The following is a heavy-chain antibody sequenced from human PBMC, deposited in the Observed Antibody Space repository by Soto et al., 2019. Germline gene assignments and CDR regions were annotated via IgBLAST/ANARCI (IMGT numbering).Heavy chain of an antibody. CDR3: ARTLYGDNVDY. V-gene: IGHV1-8*01. CDR2: MNPNSGNT. Sequence: QVQLVQSGAEVKKPGASVKVSCKASGYTFTSYDINWVRQATGQGLEWMGWMNPNSGNTGYAQKFQGSVTMTTNTSLRTAYMVLSSLRSEDTAVYYCARTLYGDNVDYWGQGTLVTVSS. J-gene: IGHJ4*02. CDR1: GYTFTSYD. D-gene: IGHD4-17*01.